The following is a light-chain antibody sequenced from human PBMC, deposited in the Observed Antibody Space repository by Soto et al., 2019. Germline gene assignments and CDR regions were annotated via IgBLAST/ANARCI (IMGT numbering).Light chain of an antibody. J-gene: IGKJ1*01. CDR1: QSISSW. Sequence: DIQMTQSPSTLSASVGDRVTITCRASQSISSWLAWYQQKPGKAPKLLIYKASSLESGVPSRFSGSGSGTEFNLTISRLQPDDFATYYCQQYNSYSTFGQGTKVEI. V-gene: IGKV1-5*03. CDR3: QQYNSYST. CDR2: KAS.